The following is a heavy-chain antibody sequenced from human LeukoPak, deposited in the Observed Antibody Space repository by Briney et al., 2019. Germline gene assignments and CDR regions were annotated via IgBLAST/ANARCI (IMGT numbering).Heavy chain of an antibody. CDR2: ISAYNGNT. J-gene: IGHJ4*02. V-gene: IGHV1-18*04. D-gene: IGHD3-16*02. Sequence: GASVKVSCKASGYTFIAYYIHWVRQAPGQGLEWMGWISAYNGNTNYAQKLQDRVTMTTDTSTSTAYMELRSLRSDDTAVYYCARDNKRGITFGGVIASDYWGQGTLVTVSS. CDR1: GYTFIAYY. CDR3: ARDNKRGITFGGVIASDY.